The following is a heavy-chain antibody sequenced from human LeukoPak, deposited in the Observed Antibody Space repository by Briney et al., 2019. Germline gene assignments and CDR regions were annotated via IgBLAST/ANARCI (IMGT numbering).Heavy chain of an antibody. Sequence: PSETLSLTCTVSGSSISSHYWNWIRQPPGKGLEWIGYIYYSGSTNYNPSLKSRVTISVDTSKNQFSLKLSSVTAADTAVYYCARETTVVTPGRSDVFDIWGQGTMVTVSS. CDR1: GSSISSHY. CDR3: ARETTVVTPGRSDVFDI. V-gene: IGHV4-59*11. CDR2: IYYSGST. J-gene: IGHJ3*02. D-gene: IGHD4-23*01.